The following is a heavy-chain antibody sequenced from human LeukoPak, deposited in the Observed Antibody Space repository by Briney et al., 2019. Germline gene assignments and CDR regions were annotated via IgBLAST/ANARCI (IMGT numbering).Heavy chain of an antibody. J-gene: IGHJ4*02. D-gene: IGHD3-22*01. Sequence: PSETLSLTCTVSGGSVSSDNSYWNWIRQPGGKGLEWIGRIYADGSSTYNPSLKSRVTISVDSSKNQFSPRLSSLTAADTAVYYCARGYYYHTWGQGTLVTVSS. CDR1: GGSVSSDNSY. CDR2: IYADGSS. V-gene: IGHV4-61*02. CDR3: ARGYYYHT.